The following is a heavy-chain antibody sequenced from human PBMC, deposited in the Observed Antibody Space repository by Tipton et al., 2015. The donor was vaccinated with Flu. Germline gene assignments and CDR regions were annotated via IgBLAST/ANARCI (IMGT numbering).Heavy chain of an antibody. D-gene: IGHD2-2*01. Sequence: QLVQSGAEVKKPGSSVKVSCKASGGTFSSYAISWVRQAPGQGLEWMGRIIPIFGTANYAQKFQGRVTITADESTSTAYMEPSSLGSEDTAVYYCSRGPDIVVVPAAMGWFDRWGQGTLVAVSS. J-gene: IGHJ5*02. CDR2: IIPIFGTA. CDR1: GGTFSSYA. CDR3: SRGPDIVVVPAAMGWFDR. V-gene: IGHV1-69*18.